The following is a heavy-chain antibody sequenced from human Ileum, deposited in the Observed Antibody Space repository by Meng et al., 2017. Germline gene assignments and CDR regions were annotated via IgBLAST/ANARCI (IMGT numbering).Heavy chain of an antibody. CDR2: VFYSGST. CDR3: ARSFHESSWGSYRYLFGL. CDR1: GGSFSGYY. J-gene: IGHJ4*02. Sequence: QGELQAGGAGLLKPSETLSLTCAVYGGSFSGYYWSWIRQAPGKGLEWIGYVFYSGSTNYNPSLKSRVAISVDTSKNQVSLKLTSVTAADTAVYYCARSFHESSWGSYRYLFGLWGQGALVTVSS. D-gene: IGHD3-16*02. V-gene: IGHV4-34*11.